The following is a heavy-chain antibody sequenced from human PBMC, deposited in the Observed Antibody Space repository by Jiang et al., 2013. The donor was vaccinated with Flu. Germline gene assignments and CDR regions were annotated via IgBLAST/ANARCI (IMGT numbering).Heavy chain of an antibody. CDR1: GYSFTTYW. CDR3: ARQYCSSNSCYVDY. J-gene: IGHJ4*02. CDR2: IYPGDSDS. V-gene: IGHV5-51*03. Sequence: AEVKKPGESLKISCKGSGYSFTTYWIAWVRQMPGKGLEWMGIIYPGDSDSRYSPSFQGQVTMSADKSISAAYLQWSSLKASDTAMYYCARQYCSSNSCYVDYWGQGTLVTVSS. D-gene: IGHD2-2*01.